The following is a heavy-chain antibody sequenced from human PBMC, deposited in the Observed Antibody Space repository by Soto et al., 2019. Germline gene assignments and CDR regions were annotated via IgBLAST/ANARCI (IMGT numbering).Heavy chain of an antibody. J-gene: IGHJ4*02. Sequence: GESLKISCKGSGYSFTSYWIGWVRQMPGKGLEWMGTIYPGDSDTRYSPSFQGQVTISADKSISTAYLQWSSLKASDTAMYYCARITMVRGALNYFDYWGQGTLVTVSS. CDR1: GYSFTSYW. CDR2: IYPGDSDT. D-gene: IGHD3-10*01. CDR3: ARITMVRGALNYFDY. V-gene: IGHV5-51*01.